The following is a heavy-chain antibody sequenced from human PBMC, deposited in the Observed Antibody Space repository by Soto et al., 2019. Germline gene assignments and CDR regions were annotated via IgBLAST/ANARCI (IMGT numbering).Heavy chain of an antibody. CDR3: AGGYCSSTNCYGDAFDI. Sequence: GGSLRLSCAASGFTFSSYSMNWVRQAPGKGLEWVSSISSSSSYIYYADSVKGRFTISRDNAKNSLYLQMNSLRAEDTAVYYCAGGYCSSTNCYGDAFDIWGQGTMVTVSS. CDR2: ISSSSSYI. D-gene: IGHD2-2*01. CDR1: GFTFSSYS. J-gene: IGHJ3*02. V-gene: IGHV3-21*01.